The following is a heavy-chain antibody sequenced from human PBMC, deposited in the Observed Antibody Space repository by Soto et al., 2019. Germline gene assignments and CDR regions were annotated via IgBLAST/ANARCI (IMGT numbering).Heavy chain of an antibody. Sequence: PGGSLRLSCTASGFTFSSYGMGWVRQAPGKGLQWVSTIRGDGGQTHYTDSVKGRFSISRDNSKNTVYLQMDSLRAEDTAMYFCARHVGIDSDDFFAYWGQGTQVTVSS. CDR2: IRGDGGQT. V-gene: IGHV3-23*01. J-gene: IGHJ4*02. CDR3: ARHVGIDSDDFFAY. CDR1: GFTFSSYG. D-gene: IGHD3-9*01.